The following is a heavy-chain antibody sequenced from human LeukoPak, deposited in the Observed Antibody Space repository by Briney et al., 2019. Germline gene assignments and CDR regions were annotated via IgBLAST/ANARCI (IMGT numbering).Heavy chain of an antibody. CDR2: ISGSGSTT. Sequence: GGSLRLSCAASGFTFSSYGMGWVRQAPGKGLEWVSSISGSGSTTYYADSVKGRFTISRDNSNNTLHLQMNSLRAEDTAVYSYTKSGYSSSWPFDNWGQGTLVTVSS. CDR3: TKSGYSSSWPFDN. D-gene: IGHD6-13*01. J-gene: IGHJ4*02. V-gene: IGHV3-23*01. CDR1: GFTFSSYG.